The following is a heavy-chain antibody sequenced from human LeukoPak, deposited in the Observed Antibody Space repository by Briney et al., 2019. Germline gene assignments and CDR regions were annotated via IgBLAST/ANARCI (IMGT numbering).Heavy chain of an antibody. J-gene: IGHJ4*02. Sequence: ASVKVSCKASGYTFTSYYMHWVRQAPGQGLEWMGIINPGGGSTSYAQKFQGRVTMTRDTSTSTVYMELSSLRSEDTAVYYCARDVGRWELEDYWGQGTLVTVSS. V-gene: IGHV1-46*01. D-gene: IGHD1-26*01. CDR3: ARDVGRWELEDY. CDR1: GYTFTSYY. CDR2: INPGGGST.